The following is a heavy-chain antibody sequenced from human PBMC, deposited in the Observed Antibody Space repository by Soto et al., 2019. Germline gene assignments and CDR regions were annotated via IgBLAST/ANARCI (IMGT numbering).Heavy chain of an antibody. CDR3: ARDSGNLGIWAYLFDY. D-gene: IGHD3-10*01. J-gene: IGHJ4*02. CDR1: GYTFTSFG. V-gene: IGHV1-18*01. Sequence: QGQLVQSGAEVKKPGASVKVSCKASGYTFTSFGISWVRQAPGQGLEWMGWISAYNGNTNYAQKVQGRVTMTTDTATSTGSMEMRSLRSDDAAVYYCARDSGNLGIWAYLFDYWGQGTLVTVSS. CDR2: ISAYNGNT.